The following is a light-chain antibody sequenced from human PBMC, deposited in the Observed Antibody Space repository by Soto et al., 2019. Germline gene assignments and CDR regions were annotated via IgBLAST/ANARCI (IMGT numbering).Light chain of an antibody. CDR1: SSDVGGYNY. V-gene: IGLV2-8*01. Sequence: QSALTQPPSASGSPGQSVTISCTGTSSDVGGYNYVSWYQQHPGKAPKLMIYEVSKRPSGVPDRLSGSKSGNTASLTVSGLQAEDEADYYCSSYAGSTNLVFGGGTKLTVL. J-gene: IGLJ2*01. CDR2: EVS. CDR3: SSYAGSTNLV.